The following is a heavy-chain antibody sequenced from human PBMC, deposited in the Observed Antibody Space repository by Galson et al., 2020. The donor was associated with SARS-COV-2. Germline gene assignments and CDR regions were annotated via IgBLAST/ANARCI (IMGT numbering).Heavy chain of an antibody. J-gene: IGHJ6*02. D-gene: IGHD3-10*01. CDR3: ARGRITMVRGAPGYYGMDV. V-gene: IGHV1-8*01. Sequence: ASVKVSCKASGYTFTSYDINWVRQATGQGLEWMGWMNPNSGNTGYAQKFQGRVTMTRNTSISTAYMELSSLRSEDTAVYYCARGRITMVRGAPGYYGMDVWGQGTTVTVSS. CDR1: GYTFTSYD. CDR2: MNPNSGNT.